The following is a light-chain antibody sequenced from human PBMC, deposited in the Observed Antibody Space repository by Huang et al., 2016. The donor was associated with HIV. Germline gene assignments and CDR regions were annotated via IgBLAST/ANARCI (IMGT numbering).Light chain of an antibody. Sequence: EVVMTQSPATLSVSPGERATLSCRASQSVSTKLAWYQHKPGQAPRLLVYGASTRATGSPARFSGSGSGTEFTLTISSLQSEDFAVYYCQHYNNWPPFTFGPGTKVDIK. J-gene: IGKJ3*01. CDR2: GAS. V-gene: IGKV3-15*01. CDR1: QSVSTK. CDR3: QHYNNWPPFT.